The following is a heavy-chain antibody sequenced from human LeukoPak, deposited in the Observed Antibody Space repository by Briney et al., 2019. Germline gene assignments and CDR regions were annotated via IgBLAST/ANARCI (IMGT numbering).Heavy chain of an antibody. Sequence: GGSLRLSCVASGFTFSSFAMSWVRQAPGKGLEWVASIKEGGSEKYYVDSVKGRFTISRDNAKNSVYLQMNSQRTEDTAVYYCARGPHWGQGTLVTVSS. CDR2: IKEGGSEK. CDR1: GFTFSSFA. CDR3: ARGPH. J-gene: IGHJ4*02. V-gene: IGHV3-7*01.